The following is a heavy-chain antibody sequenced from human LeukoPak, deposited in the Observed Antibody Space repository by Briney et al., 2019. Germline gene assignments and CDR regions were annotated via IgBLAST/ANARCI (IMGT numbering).Heavy chain of an antibody. CDR1: GFTFSDHY. CDR3: ARDQAATLFDY. V-gene: IGHV3-11*04. J-gene: IGHJ4*02. CDR2: ISRSGDTI. D-gene: IGHD6-13*01. Sequence: KTGGSLRLSCAASGFTFSDHYMSWIRQALGKGLEWISYISRSGDTIDYADSVKGRFTISRDNAKNSLYLQMNSLRAEDTAVYYCARDQAATLFDYWGQGTLVTVSS.